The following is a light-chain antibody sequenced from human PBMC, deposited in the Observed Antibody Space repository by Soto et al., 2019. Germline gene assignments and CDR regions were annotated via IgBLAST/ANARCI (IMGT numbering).Light chain of an antibody. CDR3: QPYGNSPTWT. CDR2: GAS. CDR1: QSVRSHY. J-gene: IGKJ1*01. V-gene: IGKV3-20*01. Sequence: EIVLTQSPGTLSLSPGERATLSCRASQSVRSHYLAWYQQKPGQAPRLVIYGASSRSAGIPDRFSGSGSGRDFSLTISRLEPEDFAVYYCQPYGNSPTWTFGQGTKVEIK.